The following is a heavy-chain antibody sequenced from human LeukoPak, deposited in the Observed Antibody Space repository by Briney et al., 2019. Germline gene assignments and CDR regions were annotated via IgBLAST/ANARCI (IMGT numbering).Heavy chain of an antibody. V-gene: IGHV4-34*01. D-gene: IGHD5-12*01. J-gene: IGHJ4*02. CDR2: INHSGST. Sequence: SETLSLTCAVYGGSFSGYYWTWIGQPPGKGLEWIGEINHSGSTNYNPSLKSRVTISLDTPKNQFSLKLSSVTAADTAVYYCARGYSGYDPLDSWGQGTLVTVSS. CDR3: ARGYSGYDPLDS. CDR1: GGSFSGYY.